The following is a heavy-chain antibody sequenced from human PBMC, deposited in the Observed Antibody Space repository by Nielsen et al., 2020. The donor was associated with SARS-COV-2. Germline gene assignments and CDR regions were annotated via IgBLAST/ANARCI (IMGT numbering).Heavy chain of an antibody. J-gene: IGHJ3*01. V-gene: IGHV4-4*09. CDR3: ARAGRGNYHSGGYFTLDAFDV. CDR1: GASISSSY. Sequence: GSLRLSCNVSGASISSSYWNWIRQTPGKGLEWIGVIYTTGSTNSYPSLKSRVTISVDTSMSHFSLKLTSVTAADTAVYYCARAGRGNYHSGGYFTLDAFDVWGQGTTVTVSS. D-gene: IGHD3-22*01. CDR2: IYTTGST.